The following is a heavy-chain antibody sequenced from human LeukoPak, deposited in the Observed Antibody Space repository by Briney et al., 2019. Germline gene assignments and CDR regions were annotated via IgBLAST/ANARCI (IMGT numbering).Heavy chain of an antibody. Sequence: SETLSLTCAVYGGSFSGYYWSWIRQPPGKGLEWIGEINHSGSTNYNPSLKSRVTISVDTSKNQFSLKLSSVTAADTAVYYCARISTVYGMDVWGQGTTVTVSS. J-gene: IGHJ6*02. D-gene: IGHD3-16*02. CDR3: ARISTVYGMDV. V-gene: IGHV4-34*01. CDR1: GGSFSGYY. CDR2: INHSGST.